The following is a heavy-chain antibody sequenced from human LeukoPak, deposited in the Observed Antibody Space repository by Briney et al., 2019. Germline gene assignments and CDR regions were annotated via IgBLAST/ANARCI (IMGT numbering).Heavy chain of an antibody. CDR1: GGSFSGYY. Sequence: KPSETLSLTCAVYGGSFSGYYWSWIRQPPGKGLEWIGEINHSGSTNYNPSLKSRVTISVDTSKNQFSLKLSSVTAADTAVYYCASSLDYDYVWGSYPVSYYYYYMDVWGKGTTVTVSS. CDR3: ASSLDYDYVWGSYPVSYYYYYMDV. D-gene: IGHD3-16*02. J-gene: IGHJ6*03. V-gene: IGHV4-34*01. CDR2: INHSGST.